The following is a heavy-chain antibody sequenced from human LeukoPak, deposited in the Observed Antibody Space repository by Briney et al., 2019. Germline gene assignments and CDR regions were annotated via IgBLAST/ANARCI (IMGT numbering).Heavy chain of an antibody. Sequence: GGSLRLSCAASGFTFSSYAMTWVRQAPGKGLEWVSGISGSGGSTYYAHSVKGRFTISRDDSKNTLYLQMDSLRAEDTAVYYCARGSSGSTYYYMDVWGKGTTVSVSS. J-gene: IGHJ6*03. CDR2: ISGSGGST. D-gene: IGHD3-22*01. V-gene: IGHV3-23*01. CDR3: ARGSSGSTYYYMDV. CDR1: GFTFSSYA.